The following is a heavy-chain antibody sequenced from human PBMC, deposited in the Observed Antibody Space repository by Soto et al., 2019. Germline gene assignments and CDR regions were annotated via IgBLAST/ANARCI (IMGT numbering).Heavy chain of an antibody. J-gene: IGHJ4*02. CDR2: ISSSSGTI. Sequence: GSLRLSCAASGFTFSSYSMNWVRQAPGKGLEWVSSISSSSGTIYYADSVKGRFTISRDNSKNTLYLQMNSLRAEDTAVYYCAKPKYSSSWYWDYWGQGTLVTVSS. CDR1: GFTFSSYS. V-gene: IGHV3-48*01. D-gene: IGHD6-13*01. CDR3: AKPKYSSSWYWDY.